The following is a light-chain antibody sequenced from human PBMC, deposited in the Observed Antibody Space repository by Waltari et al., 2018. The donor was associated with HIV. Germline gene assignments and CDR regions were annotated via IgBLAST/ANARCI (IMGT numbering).Light chain of an antibody. Sequence: QSVLTQPPSVSGAPGQRVPISCPASNTNIGAGYDLHWYQQVPGRAPKLLIYDNTNRPSGVPDRFSGYKSGTPAALAITGLQAVDETDYYCQSFDTSLSASVFGTGTRVTVL. V-gene: IGLV1-40*01. CDR2: DNT. CDR1: NTNIGAGYD. CDR3: QSFDTSLSASV. J-gene: IGLJ1*01.